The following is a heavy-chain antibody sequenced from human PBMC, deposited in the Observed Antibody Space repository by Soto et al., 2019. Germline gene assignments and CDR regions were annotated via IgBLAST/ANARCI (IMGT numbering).Heavy chain of an antibody. Sequence: ASVKVSCKASGYTFTSYGISWVRQAPGQGLEWMGWISAYNGNTNYAQKLQGRVTMTTDTSTSTAYMELRSLRSDDTAVYYCARQTSKPGSLRHFDYWGQGTLVTVSS. J-gene: IGHJ4*02. CDR1: GYTFTSYG. CDR2: ISAYNGNT. CDR3: ARQTSKPGSLRHFDY. D-gene: IGHD3-16*01. V-gene: IGHV1-18*01.